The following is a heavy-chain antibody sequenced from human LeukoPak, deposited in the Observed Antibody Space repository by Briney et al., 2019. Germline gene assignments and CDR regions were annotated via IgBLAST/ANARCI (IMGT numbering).Heavy chain of an antibody. CDR1: GDSISSYY. J-gene: IGHJ4*02. CDR3: ARLDRWFGKSYYHIFDK. CDR2: IYYSGST. V-gene: IGHV4-59*08. Sequence: SETLSLTCAVSGDSISSYYWSWIRQPPGKGLEWIGNIYYSGSTNYNPSLESRVTISIDTSKNQFSLKLSSVTAADTAVYYCARLDRWFGKSYYHIFDKWGQGTLVTVSS. D-gene: IGHD3-10*01.